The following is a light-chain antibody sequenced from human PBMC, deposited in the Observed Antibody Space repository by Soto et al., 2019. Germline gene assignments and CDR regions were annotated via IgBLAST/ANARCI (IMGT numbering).Light chain of an antibody. CDR1: QSVSSSY. CDR2: GAS. V-gene: IGKV3-20*01. CDR3: QQYDSSWT. J-gene: IGKJ1*01. Sequence: EIMLTQSPGTLSLSPGERATLSCRASQSVSSSYLAWYQQKPGQAPRLLIYGASSRATGIPDRSSGSGSRTDFTLTISRLEPEDFAVYYCQQYDSSWTFGQGTKVDI.